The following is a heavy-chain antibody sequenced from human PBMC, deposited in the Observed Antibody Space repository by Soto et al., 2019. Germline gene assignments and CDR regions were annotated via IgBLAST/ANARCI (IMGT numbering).Heavy chain of an antibody. CDR2: IYYSGST. D-gene: IGHD5-12*01. J-gene: IGHJ4*02. CDR3: ARSGGYSGYDLDF. V-gene: IGHV4-59*01. Sequence: PSETLSLTCTVSGGSISSYYWSWIRQPPGKGLEWIGYIYYSGSTNYNPSLKSRVTISVDTSKNQFSLRLSSVIAADTAVYYCARSGGYSGYDLDFWGQGMLVTVSS. CDR1: GGSISSYY.